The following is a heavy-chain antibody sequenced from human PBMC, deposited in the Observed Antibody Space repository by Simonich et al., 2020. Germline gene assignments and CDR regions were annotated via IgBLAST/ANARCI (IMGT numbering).Heavy chain of an antibody. CDR2: ICSGGST. CDR1: GFTVSSNY. J-gene: IGHJ4*02. CDR3: ARDSGSGGFDY. D-gene: IGHD1-26*01. Sequence: EVQLVESGGGLIQPGGSLRLSCAASGFTVSSNYMSWVRQAPGKGREWVSVICSGGSTYYADSVKGRCTISRDNSKNTLYLQINSLRAEDTAVYYCARDSGSGGFDYWGQGTLVTVSS. V-gene: IGHV3-53*01.